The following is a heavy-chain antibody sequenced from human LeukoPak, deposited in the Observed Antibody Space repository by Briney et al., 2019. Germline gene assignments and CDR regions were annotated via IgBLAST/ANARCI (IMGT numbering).Heavy chain of an antibody. J-gene: IGHJ4*02. CDR2: IYHSGST. V-gene: IGHV4-38-2*02. CDR1: GYSISTGYY. CDR3: ARVSFNGRNDY. Sequence: SETLSLTCTVSGYSISTGYYWGWIRQPPGKGLEWIGTIYHSGSTYYNPSLKSRFTISIDTSKNRFSLKLSSVTAADTAVYYCARVSFNGRNDYWGQGTLVTVSS.